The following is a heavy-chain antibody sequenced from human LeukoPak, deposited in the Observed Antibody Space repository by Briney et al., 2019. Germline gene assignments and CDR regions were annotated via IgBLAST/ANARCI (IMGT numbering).Heavy chain of an antibody. CDR1: GGSISSSNW. V-gene: IGHV4-4*02. D-gene: IGHD6-6*01. CDR2: IYHSGST. J-gene: IGHJ4*02. CDR3: ARESSSIAARAFDY. Sequence: SGTLSLTCAVSGGSISSSNWWSWVRPPPGKGLERIGEIYHSGSTNYNPSLKSRVTISVDKSKNQFSLKLSSVTAADTAVYYCARESSSIAARAFDYWGQGTLVTVSS.